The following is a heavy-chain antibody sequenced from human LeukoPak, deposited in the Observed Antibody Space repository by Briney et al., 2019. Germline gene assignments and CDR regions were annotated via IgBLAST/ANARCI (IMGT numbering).Heavy chain of an antibody. Sequence: SETLSLTCAVYGGSFSGYYWSWIRQPPGKGLEWIGEINHSGSTNYSPPLKRRVTISVDTSNNQFSLKLSSVTAADTAVYYCARRDYSTSTTCYESYNWFDPWGQGTLVTVSS. J-gene: IGHJ5*02. D-gene: IGHD2-2*01. CDR3: ARRDYSTSTTCYESYNWFDP. V-gene: IGHV4-34*01. CDR1: GGSFSGYY. CDR2: INHSGST.